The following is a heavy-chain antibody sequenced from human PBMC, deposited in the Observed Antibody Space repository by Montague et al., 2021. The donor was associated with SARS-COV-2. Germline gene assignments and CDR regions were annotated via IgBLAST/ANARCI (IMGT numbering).Heavy chain of an antibody. Sequence: SLRLSCAASGFSFSDYAMHWVRQAPGLALEWVAVIWYDGSNSYYADSVKGRFTISRDNSKNAVYLQMNSLTADDTAVYYCAREKKEVQMDYWGLGTLLTVSS. J-gene: IGHJ4*02. CDR2: IWYDGSNS. V-gene: IGHV3-33*01. D-gene: IGHD5-24*01. CDR3: AREKKEVQMDY. CDR1: GFSFSDYA.